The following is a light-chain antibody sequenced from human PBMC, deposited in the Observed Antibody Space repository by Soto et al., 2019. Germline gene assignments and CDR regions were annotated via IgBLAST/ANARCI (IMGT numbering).Light chain of an antibody. CDR3: FAYADTNNFV. V-gene: IGLV2-8*01. J-gene: IGLJ1*01. Sequence: QSVLTQPPSASGSPGQSVSISCSGGSSDVGGSKYVSWYQVKPGKAPKLITYKVNRRPEGAPYRFSGSKSGNTASLTVSGLQAEDEGDYYCFAYADTNNFVFGSGTKLTVL. CDR2: KVN. CDR1: SSDVGGSKY.